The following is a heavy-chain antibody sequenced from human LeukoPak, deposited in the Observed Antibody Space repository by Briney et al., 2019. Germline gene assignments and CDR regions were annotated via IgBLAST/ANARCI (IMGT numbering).Heavy chain of an antibody. D-gene: IGHD5-24*01. J-gene: IGHJ4*02. CDR1: GGSISSSSYY. CDR2: IYYSGSP. CDR3: ARQDHYNFDY. Sequence: SETLSLTCTVSGGSISSSSYYWVWIRQPPGQGLEWIGSIYYSGSPYYNPSLKSRDTISVDTYKKLLSLKLSSVTAADTAVYYCARQDHYNFDYWGQGTLVTVSS. V-gene: IGHV4-39*01.